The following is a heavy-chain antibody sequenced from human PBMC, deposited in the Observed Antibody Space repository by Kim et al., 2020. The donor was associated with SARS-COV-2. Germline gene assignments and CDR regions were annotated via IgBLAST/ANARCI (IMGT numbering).Heavy chain of an antibody. Sequence: GGSLRLSCAASGFTFTSYGMHWVRQAPGKGLEWVAVIWYDGSNKYYADSVKGRFTISRDNSKNTLYLQMNSLRAEDTAVYYCARGSGESSNSWFDPWGQGTLVTVSS. CDR1: GFTFTSYG. V-gene: IGHV3-33*01. CDR2: IWYDGSNK. CDR3: ARGSGESSNSWFDP. J-gene: IGHJ5*02. D-gene: IGHD3-10*01.